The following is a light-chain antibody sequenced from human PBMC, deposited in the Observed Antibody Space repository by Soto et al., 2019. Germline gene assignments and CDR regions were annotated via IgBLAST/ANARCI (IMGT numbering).Light chain of an antibody. V-gene: IGKV3-11*01. CDR2: DAS. Sequence: EIVLTQSPDTLSLSPGERATLSCRASQSVGNSVAWYQQKPGQAPRLLIYDASKRATGIPARFSGSGSGTDFTLTISSLEPEDFAVYSCQQRRNWPLTFGGGINVEIK. CDR3: QQRRNWPLT. J-gene: IGKJ4*01. CDR1: QSVGNS.